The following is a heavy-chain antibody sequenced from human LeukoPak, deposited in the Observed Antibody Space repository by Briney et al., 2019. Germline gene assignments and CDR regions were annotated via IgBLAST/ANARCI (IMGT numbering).Heavy chain of an antibody. CDR2: SNAANGNT. CDR3: ARGQHSNSWIIDY. Sequence: ASVKVSCKASGYTFTSYAMHWVRQAPGQRLEWMGWSNAANGNTEYSQEFQGRVTITRDTSASTAYMEVSSLRSEDMAVYYCARGQHSNSWIIDYWGQGTLVTVSS. V-gene: IGHV1-3*02. CDR1: GYTFTSYA. D-gene: IGHD1-26*01. J-gene: IGHJ4*02.